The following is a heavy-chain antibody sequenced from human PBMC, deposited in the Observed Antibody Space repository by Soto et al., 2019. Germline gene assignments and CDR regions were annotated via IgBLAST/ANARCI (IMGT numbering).Heavy chain of an antibody. CDR1: GGSFGTYY. Sequence: SETLSLTCVVSGGSFGTYYYNWIRQSPGKGLEWIGEINHSGSNNYSPSLKSRVTMSLDTSKNQFSLKLTSVTAADTAVYYCARGGSNDWQVAFDIWGQGTMVTVSS. CDR2: INHSGSN. CDR3: ARGGSNDWQVAFDI. D-gene: IGHD3-9*01. J-gene: IGHJ3*02. V-gene: IGHV4-34*01.